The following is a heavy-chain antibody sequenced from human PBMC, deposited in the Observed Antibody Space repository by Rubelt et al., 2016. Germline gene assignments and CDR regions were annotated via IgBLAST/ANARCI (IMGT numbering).Heavy chain of an antibody. V-gene: IGHV3-33*01. CDR1: GFTFNNFG. CDR3: ARDGDKEMATIYYYYYGMDV. J-gene: IGHJ6*02. CDR2: IWYDGGTK. D-gene: IGHD5-24*01. Sequence: GGGVVQPGRSLRLSCVASGFTFNNFGMHWVRQAPGKGLEWVSVIWYDGGTKYYADSVKDRFTVSRDNSKNTLYLQMNSLRAEDTAVYYCARDGDKEMATIYYYYYGMDVWGQGTTVTVSS.